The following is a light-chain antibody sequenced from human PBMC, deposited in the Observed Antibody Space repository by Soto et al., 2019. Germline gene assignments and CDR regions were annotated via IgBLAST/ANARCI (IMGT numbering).Light chain of an antibody. J-gene: IGKJ5*01. CDR2: AAS. V-gene: IGKV1-39*01. CDR3: QQSYSTPII. Sequence: DIQMTQSPSSLSASVGDRVTITCRASQSISSYLNWYQQKPGKAPKLLIYAASSLQSGVPSRFSGSGSWTDFTLTISSLQPEDFATYYCQQSYSTPIIFGQGTRLEIK. CDR1: QSISSY.